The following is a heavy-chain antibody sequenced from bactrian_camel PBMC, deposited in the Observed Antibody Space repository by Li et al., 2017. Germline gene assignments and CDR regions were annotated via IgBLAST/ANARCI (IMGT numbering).Heavy chain of an antibody. D-gene: IGHD3*01. V-gene: IGHV3S55*01. CDR1: GFTLSTSD. J-gene: IGHJ4*01. Sequence: QVQLVESGGGSVQAGGTLTISCTASGFTLSTSDMGWYRQAAGNECEMVSRTSVRGETEYAASVKARFTISHDSAKNTLLLQMSDLKPEDTAVYYCAPDAGQSRCSNGFCYCAWGEGTQVTVS. CDR3: APDAGQSRCSNGFCYCA. CDR2: TSVRGET.